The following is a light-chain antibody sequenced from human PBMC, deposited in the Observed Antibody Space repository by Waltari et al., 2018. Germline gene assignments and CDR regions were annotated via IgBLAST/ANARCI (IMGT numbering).Light chain of an antibody. CDR3: QNHERLPAT. CDR1: QSIGRY. Sequence: EIVLTQSPGTLSLSPGERATLSCRASQSIGRYLAWYQQKPDQAPRLLIYAASTRATGLPDRFSGSGSGTDFSLSISRLEPEDFAVYYCQNHERLPATFGQGTKVEIK. CDR2: AAS. J-gene: IGKJ1*01. V-gene: IGKV3-20*01.